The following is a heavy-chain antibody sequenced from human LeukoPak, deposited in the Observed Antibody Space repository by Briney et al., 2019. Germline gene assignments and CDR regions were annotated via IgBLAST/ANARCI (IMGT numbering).Heavy chain of an antibody. CDR3: ARDSSRKFDF. J-gene: IGHJ4*02. CDR2: IWYDGSEK. Sequence: GGSLRLSCAGSGFTFRNYAIHWVRRAPGKGLEWVAVIWYDGSEKNYAESVKGRLTLSRGNSKNTVYLQLDSLRAEDTAVYYCARDSSRKFDFWGQGTLVTVSS. D-gene: IGHD6-6*01. V-gene: IGHV3-33*01. CDR1: GFTFRNYA.